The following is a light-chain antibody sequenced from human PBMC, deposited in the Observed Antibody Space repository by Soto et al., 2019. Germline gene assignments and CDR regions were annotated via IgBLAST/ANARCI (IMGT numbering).Light chain of an antibody. V-gene: IGKV1-5*03. Sequence: IQMTQSPSPLSASVGDSVIITCRASQSISNWLAWYQQKPGKAPNLLIYKASSLKSGVPSRFSGSGSGTEFTLTISSLQPDDFATYYCQQYDTYWTFGQGTKVDIK. CDR1: QSISNW. CDR2: KAS. J-gene: IGKJ1*01. CDR3: QQYDTYWT.